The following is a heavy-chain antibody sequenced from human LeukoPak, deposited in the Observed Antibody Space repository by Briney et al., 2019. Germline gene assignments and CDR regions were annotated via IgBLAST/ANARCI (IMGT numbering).Heavy chain of an antibody. D-gene: IGHD5-18*01. Sequence: ASVKVSCKASGYTFTSYDINWVRQPTGQGLEWMGGMNPNSGNTGYAQKFQGRGTMTRNTSISTAYMALRRRRTARPAVYECARADTAIEPVDYWGQGTLVTVSS. CDR1: GYTFTSYD. CDR2: MNPNSGNT. CDR3: ARADTAIEPVDY. J-gene: IGHJ4*02. V-gene: IGHV1-8*01.